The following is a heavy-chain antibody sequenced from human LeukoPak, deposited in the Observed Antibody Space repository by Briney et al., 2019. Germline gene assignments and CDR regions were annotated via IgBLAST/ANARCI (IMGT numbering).Heavy chain of an antibody. CDR2: INGFNAYT. V-gene: IGHV1-18*01. D-gene: IGHD3-10*01. CDR1: GYSFTMYG. CDR3: ARDHWSHYYGSGGENYFDP. J-gene: IGHJ5*02. Sequence: ASVKVSCKASGYSFTMYGISWVRQAPGQGLDWMGWINGFNAYTNYAQKLQGRVTMTTDTSTSTAYMEVRGLRSDDTAVYYCARDHWSHYYGSGGENYFDPWGPGTLVTVSS.